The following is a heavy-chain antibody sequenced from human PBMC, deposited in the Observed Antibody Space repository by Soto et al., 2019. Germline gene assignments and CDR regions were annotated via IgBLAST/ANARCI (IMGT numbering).Heavy chain of an antibody. CDR2: IYYTGST. CDR1: GGSINSTRYY. D-gene: IGHD3-10*01. CDR3: ARALVRGGVITPFDY. J-gene: IGHJ4*02. V-gene: IGHV4-39*01. Sequence: SETLSLTCSVSGGSINSTRYYWGWIRQPPGKGLEWITIIYYTGSTYYNPSLKSRVTISADTSKNQFSLKLSSVTAADSAVYYCARALVRGGVITPFDYWGQGILVTVSS.